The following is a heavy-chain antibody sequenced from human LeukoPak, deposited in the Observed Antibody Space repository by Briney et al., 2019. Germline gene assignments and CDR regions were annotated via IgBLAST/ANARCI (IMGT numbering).Heavy chain of an antibody. J-gene: IGHJ6*03. CDR2: IFYSGRT. CDR3: ARVLRFLEWSPPMDV. D-gene: IGHD3-3*01. V-gene: IGHV4-59*01. CDR1: GGSISSYY. Sequence: PSETLSLTCTVSGGSISSYYWNWIRQPPGKGLEWIGYIFYSGRTSYNPSLKSRVTLSVDTSKNWFSLRLTFVTAADTAVYYCARVLRFLEWSPPMDVWGKGTTVTVSS.